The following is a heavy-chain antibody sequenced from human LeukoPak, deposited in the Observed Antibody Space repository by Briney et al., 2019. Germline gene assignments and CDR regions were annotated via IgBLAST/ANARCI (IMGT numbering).Heavy chain of an antibody. CDR3: ARGGSSGYDPFDY. CDR2: IFYSGST. Sequence: SETLSLTCTVSGGSINNYYWSWIRQPPGKGLEWIGYIFYSGSTNYNPSLKSRASISVDTSENQFSLNLYSVTAADTAVYYCARGGSSGYDPFDYWGQGTLVTVSS. J-gene: IGHJ4*02. CDR1: GGSINNYY. D-gene: IGHD5-12*01. V-gene: IGHV4-59*01.